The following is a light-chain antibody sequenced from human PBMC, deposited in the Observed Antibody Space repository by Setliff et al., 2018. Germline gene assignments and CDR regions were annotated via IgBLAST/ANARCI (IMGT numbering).Light chain of an antibody. CDR2: YVS. Sequence: QSVLTQPAPVSGSPGQSITISCTGTSSDVGGYNYVSWYQQHPGKAPKLMIYYVSNRPSGVSNRFSGSKSGNTASLTISGLQAEDEADYYCSSYTSSSADVFGTGTKGTVL. V-gene: IGLV2-14*03. CDR1: SSDVGGYNY. J-gene: IGLJ1*01. CDR3: SSYTSSSADV.